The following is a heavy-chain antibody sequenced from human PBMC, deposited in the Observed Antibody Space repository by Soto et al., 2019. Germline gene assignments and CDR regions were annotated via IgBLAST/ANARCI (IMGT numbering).Heavy chain of an antibody. J-gene: IGHJ3*02. V-gene: IGHV5-51*01. CDR3: ARAYGARFDI. D-gene: IGHD4-17*01. CDR2: IYPADSDT. CDR1: GYIFATNW. Sequence: PGESLKISCEGSGYIFATNWIGWVRQMPGKGLEWMGIIYPADSDTRYSPSFQGQVTISADKSISTAYLQWSSLKASDTAIYYCARAYGARFDIWGHGTMVTLSS.